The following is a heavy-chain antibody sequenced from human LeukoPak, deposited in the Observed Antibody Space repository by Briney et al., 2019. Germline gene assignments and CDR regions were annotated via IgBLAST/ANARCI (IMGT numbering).Heavy chain of an antibody. J-gene: IGHJ4*02. D-gene: IGHD2-15*01. V-gene: IGHV1-8*01. Sequence: GASVTDTFLSTVYTFTSYHINWVRQAPAQGLEWMGWMNANSGNTGYAQKFQGRVTMTRNTSISTDYMELSSLRSEDTAGYYCAREGGGGLYWGQGTLVTVSS. CDR3: AREGGGGLY. CDR1: VYTFTSYH. CDR2: MNANSGNT.